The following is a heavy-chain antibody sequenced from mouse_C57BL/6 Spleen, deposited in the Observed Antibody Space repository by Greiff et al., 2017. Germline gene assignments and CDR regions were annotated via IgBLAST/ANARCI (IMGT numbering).Heavy chain of an antibody. CDR2: IYPRDGST. CDR1: VYTFTDHT. D-gene: IGHD4-1*01. V-gene: IGHV1-78*01. CDR3: ASPLTGNYFDY. J-gene: IGHJ2*01. Sequence: VQLQPSDAELVTPGASVTIYCKVSVYTFTDHTLHWMKQRPEQVLEWLGYIYPRDGSTKYNEKFKGKATLTADKSSSTAYMQLNSLTSEDSAVYFCASPLTGNYFDYWGQGTTLTVSS.